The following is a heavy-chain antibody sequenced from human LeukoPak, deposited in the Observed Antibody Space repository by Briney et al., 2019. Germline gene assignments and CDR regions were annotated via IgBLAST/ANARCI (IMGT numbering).Heavy chain of an antibody. CDR3: SRDAGSAVGRGLDY. V-gene: IGHV3-7*04. J-gene: IGHJ4*02. CDR1: GFTFSTYW. D-gene: IGHD6-13*01. CDR2: MDLDGSQT. Sequence: GGSLRLSCAASGFTFSTYWMTWDRQAPGKGLEWVAHMDLDGSQTFYAGSVKGRFTISRDNAKSSLYLQMNSLRAEDTAMYYCSRDAGSAVGRGLDYWGQGTLATVSS.